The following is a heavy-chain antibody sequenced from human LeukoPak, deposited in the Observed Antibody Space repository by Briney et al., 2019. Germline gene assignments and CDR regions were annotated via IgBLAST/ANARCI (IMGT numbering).Heavy chain of an antibody. V-gene: IGHV4-59*01. CDR2: IYYNGNT. Sequence: SETLSLTCTVSGGSMSGYYWSWIRQPPGKGLEWIGYIYYNGNTHYSPSLKSRVTISIDTSKNQLSLKLSSVTAADTAVYYCARDSTSWKNWFDPWGQGILVTVSS. CDR1: GGSMSGYY. J-gene: IGHJ5*02. D-gene: IGHD2-2*01. CDR3: ARDSTSWKNWFDP.